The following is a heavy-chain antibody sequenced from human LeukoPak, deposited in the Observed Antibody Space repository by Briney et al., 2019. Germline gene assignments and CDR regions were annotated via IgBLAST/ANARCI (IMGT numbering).Heavy chain of an antibody. J-gene: IGHJ4*02. CDR3: AKGITSGWYVFDS. D-gene: IGHD6-19*01. V-gene: IGHV3-23*01. Sequence: PGGSLRLSCTASGFTFSNCVMSWVRQAPGKGLEWVSAIYGSGTATDYADSVKGRFTISRDNSKNTLYLQMNSLRAEDTAVYYCAKGITSGWYVFDSWGQGTLVAVSS. CDR1: GFTFSNCV. CDR2: IYGSGTAT.